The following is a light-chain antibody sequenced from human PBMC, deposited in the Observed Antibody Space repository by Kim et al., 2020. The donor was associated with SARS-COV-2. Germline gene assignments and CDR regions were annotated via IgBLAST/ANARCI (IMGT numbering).Light chain of an antibody. Sequence: QPAAIYCKSSQSHVHSNGKTYLFWYVQKPGQSPQLLVYEVSNRFAGLPDRVSGSGSGTEFTLKVSRVEAEEVVVYYCMQNIQLPTFGQGTRLESK. J-gene: IGKJ5*01. CDR1: QSHVHSNGKTY. CDR2: EVS. V-gene: IGKV2D-29*02. CDR3: MQNIQLPT.